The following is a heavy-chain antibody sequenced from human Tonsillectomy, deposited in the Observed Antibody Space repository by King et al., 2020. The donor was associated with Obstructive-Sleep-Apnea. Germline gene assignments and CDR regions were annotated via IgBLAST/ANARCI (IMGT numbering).Heavy chain of an antibody. V-gene: IGHV3-11*06. CDR2: ISSSGTYP. Sequence: VQLVESGGDLVKPEGSLRVSCAASGFTFSDYYMTWIRQAPGKGLEWISYISSSGTYPNYADSVKGRFTISRDNAKNSLYLQMNSLRAEDTAVYYCARGGPSSGSDWYFDLWGRGTLVTASS. CDR1: GFTFSDYY. J-gene: IGHJ2*01. D-gene: IGHD3-22*01. CDR3: ARGGPSSGSDWYFDL.